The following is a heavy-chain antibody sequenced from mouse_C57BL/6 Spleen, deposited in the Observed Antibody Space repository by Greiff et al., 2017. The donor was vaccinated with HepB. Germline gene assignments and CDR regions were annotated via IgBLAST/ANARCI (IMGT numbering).Heavy chain of an antibody. CDR1: GFSFSSYT. V-gene: IGHV5-9*01. CDR2: ISGGGGNT. Sequence: EVMLVESGGGLVKPGGSLKLSCAASGFSFSSYTMSWVRLTPEKRLEWVAIISGGGGNTYYPDSVKGRFTISRDNAKNTLYLQLSSLRSEDTALYYCARQGWLLPYAMDYWGQGTSVTVAS. D-gene: IGHD2-3*01. CDR3: ARQGWLLPYAMDY. J-gene: IGHJ4*01.